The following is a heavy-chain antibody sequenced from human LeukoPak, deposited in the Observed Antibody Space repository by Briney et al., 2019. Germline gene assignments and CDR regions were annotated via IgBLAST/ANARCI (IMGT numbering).Heavy chain of an antibody. CDR2: IWYDGSNK. V-gene: IGHV3-33*06. CDR1: GFSFRSYG. J-gene: IGHJ4*02. Sequence: PGGSLRLSCAASGFSFRSYGMHWVRQAPGKGLEWVALIWYDGSNKYYADSVKGRFTISRDNSKNTLYLQMNSLRAEDTAVYYCAKDRYSGYAPYYFDYWGQGTLVTVSS. D-gene: IGHD5-12*01. CDR3: AKDRYSGYAPYYFDY.